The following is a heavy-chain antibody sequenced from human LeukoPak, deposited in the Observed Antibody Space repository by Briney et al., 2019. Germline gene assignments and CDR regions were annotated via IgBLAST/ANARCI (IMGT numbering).Heavy chain of an antibody. CDR2: ISSSSSYI. CDR3: ARSDCYDSSGYYYYFDY. D-gene: IGHD3-22*01. J-gene: IGHJ4*02. CDR1: GFTFSSYS. V-gene: IGHV3-21*01. Sequence: GGSLRLSCAASGFTFSSYSMNWVRQAPGKGLEWVSSISSSSSYIYYADSVKGRFTISRDNAKNSLYLQMNSLRAEDTAVYYCARSDCYDSSGYYYYFDYWGQGTLVTVSS.